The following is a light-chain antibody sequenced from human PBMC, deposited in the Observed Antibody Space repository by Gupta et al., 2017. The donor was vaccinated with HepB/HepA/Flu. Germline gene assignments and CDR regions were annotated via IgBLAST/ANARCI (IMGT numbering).Light chain of an antibody. CDR1: NSNIGNNY. J-gene: IGLJ3*02. CDR2: QDN. V-gene: IGLV1-51*02. CDR3: ATWDNSLSDGVV. Sequence: VLTQPPSVSAAPGQKVTISCSGSNSNIGNNYVSWYQQLPGTAPKLLIYQDNKRPSGIPDRFSGSKSGTSGTLGVTGLRTGDEADYYCATWDNSLSDGVVFGGGTKLTVL.